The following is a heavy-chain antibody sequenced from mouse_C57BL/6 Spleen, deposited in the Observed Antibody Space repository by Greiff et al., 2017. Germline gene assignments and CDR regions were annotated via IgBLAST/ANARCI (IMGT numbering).Heavy chain of an antibody. V-gene: IGHV14-4*01. J-gene: IGHJ4*01. Sequence: VQLQQSGAELVRPGASVKLSCTASGFNIKDDYMHWVKQRPEQGLEWIGWIDPENGDTEYASKFQGKATIPADTSSNTAYLQLSSLTSEDTAVYYCTTEGYDYSYAMDYWGQGTSVTVSS. CDR3: TTEGYDYSYAMDY. CDR1: GFNIKDDY. D-gene: IGHD2-4*01. CDR2: IDPENGDT.